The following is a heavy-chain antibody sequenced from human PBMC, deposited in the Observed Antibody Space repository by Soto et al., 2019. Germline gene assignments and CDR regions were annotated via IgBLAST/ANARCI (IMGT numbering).Heavy chain of an antibody. CDR3: AKCTLYCDYLDY. V-gene: IGHV3-9*01. Sequence: EVKLVESGGGLVQPGRSLRLSCAASGFTFADYAMHWVRQAPGKGLEWVSGISWNSGSTGYADSVKGRFTISRDNAKNSLYLQMNSLRAEDTAFYYCAKCTLYCDYLDYWGQGTLLTVSS. CDR2: ISWNSGST. J-gene: IGHJ4*02. CDR1: GFTFADYA. D-gene: IGHD1-26*01.